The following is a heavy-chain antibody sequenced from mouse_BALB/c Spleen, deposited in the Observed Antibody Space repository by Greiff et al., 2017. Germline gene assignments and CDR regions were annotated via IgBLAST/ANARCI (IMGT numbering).Heavy chain of an antibody. Sequence: VKLQESGPELVKPGASVKISCKASGYAFSSSWMNWVKQRPGQGLEWIGRIYPGDGDTNYNGKFKGKATLTADKSSSTAYMQLSSLTSVDSAVYFCARTRYDAMDYWGQGTSVTVSS. V-gene: IGHV1-82*01. D-gene: IGHD2-14*01. CDR1: GYAFSSSW. CDR2: IYPGDGDT. J-gene: IGHJ4*01. CDR3: ARTRYDAMDY.